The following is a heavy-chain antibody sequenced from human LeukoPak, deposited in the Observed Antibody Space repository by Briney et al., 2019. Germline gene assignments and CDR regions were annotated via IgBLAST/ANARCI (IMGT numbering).Heavy chain of an antibody. CDR1: GGSSTTYS. D-gene: IGHD5-18*01. CDR3: ARRIQLWSYWHFDL. CDR2: VHSNGNT. Sequence: PSETLSLTCTVSGGSSTTYSWSWIRQPPGKGLDWIGDVHSNGNTNYNPSLKNRVTMSIDTSRDQFSLTLTSVTAADTAIFYCARRIQLWSYWHFDLWGRGTLVTVSS. V-gene: IGHV4-4*08. J-gene: IGHJ2*01.